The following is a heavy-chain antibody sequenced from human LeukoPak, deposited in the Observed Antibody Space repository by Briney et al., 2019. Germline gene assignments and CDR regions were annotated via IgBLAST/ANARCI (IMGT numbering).Heavy chain of an antibody. CDR1: RFTFSNYG. J-gene: IGHJ4*02. Sequence: PGGSLRLSCAASRFTFSNYGMHWVRQAPGKGLEWVAVIWFDGSNQYYADSVKGRFTISRDNSKNTLYLQMNSLRAEDTAVYYCARGPSVLRYFDWLFPFDYWGQGTLVTVSS. D-gene: IGHD3-9*01. CDR3: ARGPSVLRYFDWLFPFDY. CDR2: IWFDGSNQ. V-gene: IGHV3-33*01.